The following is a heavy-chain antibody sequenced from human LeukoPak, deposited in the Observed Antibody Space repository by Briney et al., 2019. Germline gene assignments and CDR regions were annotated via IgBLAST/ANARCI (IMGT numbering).Heavy chain of an antibody. CDR1: GFTFSSYA. Sequence: GGSLRLSCAASGFTFSSYAMHWVRQAPGKGLEWVAVISYDGSNKYYADSVKGRFTISRDNSKNTLYLQMDSLRAEDTAVYYCARDDLTNYDFWSGYLDYWGQGTLVTVSS. V-gene: IGHV3-30-3*01. CDR2: ISYDGSNK. CDR3: ARDDLTNYDFWSGYLDY. J-gene: IGHJ4*02. D-gene: IGHD3-3*01.